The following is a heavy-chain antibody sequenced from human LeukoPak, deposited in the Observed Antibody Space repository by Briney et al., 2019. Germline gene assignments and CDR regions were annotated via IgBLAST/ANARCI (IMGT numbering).Heavy chain of an antibody. CDR1: GFTFSSYA. CDR3: AREIYPSGPYYYYYYYMDV. Sequence: TGGSLRLSCAASGFTFSSYAMHWVRQAPGKGLEWVAVISYDGSNKYYADSVKGRFTISRDNSKNSLYLQMNSLRAEDTAVYYCAREIYPSGPYYYYYYYMDVWGKGTTVTVSS. V-gene: IGHV3-30*04. D-gene: IGHD3-10*01. CDR2: ISYDGSNK. J-gene: IGHJ6*03.